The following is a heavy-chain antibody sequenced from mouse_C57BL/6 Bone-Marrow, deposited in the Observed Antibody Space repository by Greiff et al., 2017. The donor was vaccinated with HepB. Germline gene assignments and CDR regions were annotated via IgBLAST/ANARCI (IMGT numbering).Heavy chain of an antibody. D-gene: IGHD1-1*01. J-gene: IGHJ4*01. CDR3: ASAHYYGSNYAMDY. CDR2: IYPGSGNT. CDR1: GYSFTSYY. Sequence: QVQLQQSGPELVKPGASVKISCKASGYSFTSYYIHWVKQRPGQGLEWIGWIYPGSGNTKYNEKFKGKATLTADTSSSTAYMQLSSLTSEDSAVYYCASAHYYGSNYAMDYWGQGTSVTVSS. V-gene: IGHV1-66*01.